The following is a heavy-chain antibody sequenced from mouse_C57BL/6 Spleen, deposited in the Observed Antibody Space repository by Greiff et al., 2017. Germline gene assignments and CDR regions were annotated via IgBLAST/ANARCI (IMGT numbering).Heavy chain of an antibody. D-gene: IGHD2-4*01. CDR1: GYSITSGYY. CDR2: ISYDGSN. Sequence: EVKLQESGPGLVKPSQSLSLTCSVTGYSITSGYYWNWIRQFPGNKLEWMGYISYDGSNNYNPSLKNRISITRDTSKNQFFLKLNSVTTEDTATYYCARVGIYYDYDFDYWGQGTTLTVSS. V-gene: IGHV3-6*01. CDR3: ARVGIYYDYDFDY. J-gene: IGHJ2*01.